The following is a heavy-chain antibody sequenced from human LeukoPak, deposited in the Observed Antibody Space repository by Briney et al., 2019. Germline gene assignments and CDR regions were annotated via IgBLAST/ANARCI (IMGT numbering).Heavy chain of an antibody. CDR1: GGFISSSNW. Sequence: SETLSLTCAVSGGFISSSNWWSWVRQPPGKGLEWIGEIYHSGSTNYNPSLKSRVTISVDKSKNQFSLELSSVTAADTAVYYCARHTVRGGYTVIPFDYWGQGTLVTVSS. CDR3: ARHTVRGGYTVIPFDY. J-gene: IGHJ4*02. CDR2: IYHSGST. D-gene: IGHD2-15*01. V-gene: IGHV4-4*02.